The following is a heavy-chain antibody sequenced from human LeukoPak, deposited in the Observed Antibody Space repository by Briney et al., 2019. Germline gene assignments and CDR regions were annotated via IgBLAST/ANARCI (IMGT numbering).Heavy chain of an antibody. V-gene: IGHV3-7*01. Sequence: PGGSLRLSCAASGFTFSSFWMTWVRQAPGKGLQWVANIKQDGSEKRYVDSVEGRFTISRDNAENSLYLQMNSLRVEDTAVYYCARAPGAAAIDYWGQGTQVTVSS. J-gene: IGHJ4*02. D-gene: IGHD2-2*01. CDR3: ARAPGAAAIDY. CDR2: IKQDGSEK. CDR1: GFTFSSFW.